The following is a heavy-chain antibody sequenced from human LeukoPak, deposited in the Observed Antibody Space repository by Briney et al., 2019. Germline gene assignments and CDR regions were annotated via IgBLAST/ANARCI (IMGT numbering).Heavy chain of an antibody. J-gene: IGHJ4*02. Sequence: ASVKVSCKASGYTFTSYGISWVRQAPGQGLEWMGWISAYNGNTNYAQKLQGRVTMATDTSTSTAYMELRSLRSDDTAVYYCAREVDDSSGYYSDYWGQGTLVTVSS. CDR2: ISAYNGNT. CDR1: GYTFTSYG. V-gene: IGHV1-18*01. D-gene: IGHD3-22*01. CDR3: AREVDDSSGYYSDY.